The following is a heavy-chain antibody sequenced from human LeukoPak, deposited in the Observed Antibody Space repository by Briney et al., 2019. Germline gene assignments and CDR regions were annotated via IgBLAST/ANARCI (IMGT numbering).Heavy chain of an antibody. CDR1: GFTFGSFG. CDR2: IWYDASNK. Sequence: GGSLRLSCAASGFTFGSFGMHWVRQAPGKGLEWVAVIWYDASNKYYADSVKGRFTISRDSSKNTLYLQMNSLRDDDTAVYYCVRGVGVSRFNYLDPWGQGTLVIVSS. CDR3: VRGVGVSRFNYLDP. V-gene: IGHV3-33*01. D-gene: IGHD1-7*01. J-gene: IGHJ5*02.